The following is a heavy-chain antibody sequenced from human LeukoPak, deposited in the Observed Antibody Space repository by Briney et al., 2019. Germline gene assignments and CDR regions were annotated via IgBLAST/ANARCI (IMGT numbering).Heavy chain of an antibody. V-gene: IGHV1-69*06. D-gene: IGHD1-26*01. Sequence: GASVKVSCKASGYTFTSYGISWVRQAPGQGLEWMGGIIPIFGTANYAQKFQGRVTITADKSTSTAYMELRSLRSDDTAVYYCARWRATTVRYYFDYWGQGTLVTVSS. CDR2: IIPIFGTA. CDR1: GYTFTSYG. CDR3: ARWRATTVRYYFDY. J-gene: IGHJ4*02.